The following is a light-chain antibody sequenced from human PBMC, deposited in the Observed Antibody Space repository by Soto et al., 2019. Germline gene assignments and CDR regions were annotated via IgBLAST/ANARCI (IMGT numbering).Light chain of an antibody. CDR3: GAWDSGLSGYV. Sequence: QSALAQPPSVSAAPGQKVTISCSGSNSNIGNTYVSWYQQLPGTAPKLLIYENNKRPSGIPDRFSGSKSGTSATLGITGLQTGDEADYYCGAWDSGLSGYVFGTGTNLTVL. CDR1: NSNIGNTY. CDR2: ENN. V-gene: IGLV1-51*02. J-gene: IGLJ1*01.